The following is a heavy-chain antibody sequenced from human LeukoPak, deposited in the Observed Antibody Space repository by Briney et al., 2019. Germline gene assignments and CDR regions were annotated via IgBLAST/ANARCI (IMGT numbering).Heavy chain of an antibody. J-gene: IGHJ4*02. V-gene: IGHV3-30-3*01. CDR2: ISYDGSNK. Sequence: PGGSLRLSCAASGFTFSSCAMHWVRQAPGKGLEWVAVISYDGSNKYYADSVKGRFTISRDNSKNTLYLQMNSLRAEDTAVYYCARGQGGSYFFFDYWGQGTLVTVSS. CDR1: GFTFSSCA. D-gene: IGHD3-10*01. CDR3: ARGQGGSYFFFDY.